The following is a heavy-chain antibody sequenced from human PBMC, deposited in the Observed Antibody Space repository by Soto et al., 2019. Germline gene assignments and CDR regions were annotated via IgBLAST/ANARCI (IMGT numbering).Heavy chain of an antibody. CDR3: AREGVQHGSGPYYYYGMDV. J-gene: IGHJ6*02. V-gene: IGHV3-21*01. Sequence: EVQLVESGGGLVKPGGSLRLSCAASGFTFSSYSMNWVRQAPGKGLEWVSSISSSSSYIYYADSVKGRFTISRDNAKNYLYLQMNSLRAEATAVYYCAREGVQHGSGPYYYYGMDVWGQGTTVTVSS. D-gene: IGHD3-10*01. CDR1: GFTFSSYS. CDR2: ISSSSSYI.